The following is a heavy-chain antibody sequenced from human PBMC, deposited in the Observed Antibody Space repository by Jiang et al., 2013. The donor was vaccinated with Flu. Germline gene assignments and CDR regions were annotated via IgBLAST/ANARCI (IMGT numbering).Heavy chain of an antibody. CDR3: ARQKMVRGHFDAFDI. D-gene: IGHD3-10*01. Sequence: GLVKPSETLSLKCGVSGFLISSGYYWAWIRQPPAKGLEWLGSVYQSGTTYYSPSLNRRVIMSADTSQNHFSLELSSVTAADTAVYYCARQKMVRGHFDAFDIWGPGTMVTVSS. CDR2: VYQSGTT. V-gene: IGHV4-38-2*01. J-gene: IGHJ3*02. CDR1: GFLISSGYY.